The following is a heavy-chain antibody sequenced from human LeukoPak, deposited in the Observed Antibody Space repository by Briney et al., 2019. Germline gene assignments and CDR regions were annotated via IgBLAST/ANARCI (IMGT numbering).Heavy chain of an antibody. CDR1: GFTFSSYG. CDR2: ISGSGGST. J-gene: IGHJ4*02. V-gene: IGHV3-23*01. D-gene: IGHD3-22*01. Sequence: GGSLRLSCAASGFTFSSYGMSWVRQAPGKGLEWVSAISGSGGSTYYADSVKGRFTISRDNSKNTLYLQMNSLRAEDTAVYYCAKGSDSSGYYMYYFDYWGQGTLATVSS. CDR3: AKGSDSSGYYMYYFDY.